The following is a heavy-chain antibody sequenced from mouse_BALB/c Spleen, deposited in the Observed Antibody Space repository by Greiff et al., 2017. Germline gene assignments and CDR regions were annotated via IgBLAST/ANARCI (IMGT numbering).Heavy chain of an antibody. D-gene: IGHD1-1*01. Sequence: EVQGVESGGGLVQPGGSRKLSCAASGFTFSSFGMHWVRQAPEKGLEWVAYISSGSSTIYYADTVKGRFTISRDNPKNTLFLQMTSLRSEDTAIYYCARPLYGYAMDYWGQGTSVTVSS. CDR1: GFTFSSFG. CDR3: ARPLYGYAMDY. V-gene: IGHV5-17*02. J-gene: IGHJ4*01. CDR2: ISSGSSTI.